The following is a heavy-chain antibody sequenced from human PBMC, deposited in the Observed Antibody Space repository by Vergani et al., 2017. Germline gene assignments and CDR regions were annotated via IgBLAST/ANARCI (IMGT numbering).Heavy chain of an antibody. V-gene: IGHV3-21*01. J-gene: IGHJ4*02. D-gene: IGHD6-19*01. CDR3: AREPIGQWPGPADY. CDR1: GFTFSSYS. CDR2: ISSSSSYI. Sequence: EVQLVESGVGLVKPGGSLRLSCAASGFTFSSYSMNWVRQAPGKGLEWVSSISSSSSYIYYADSVKGRFTISRDNAKNSLYLQMNSLRAEDTAVYYCAREPIGQWPGPADYWGQGTLVTVSS.